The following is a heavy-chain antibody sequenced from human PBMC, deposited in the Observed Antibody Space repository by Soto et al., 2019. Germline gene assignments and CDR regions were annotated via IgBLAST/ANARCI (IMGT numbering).Heavy chain of an antibody. V-gene: IGHV3-30-3*01. CDR3: ARGIVGATKSYYFDY. D-gene: IGHD1-26*01. CDR1: GFTLSSYA. Sequence: GGSLRLSCAASGFTLSSYAMHWVRQAPGKGMEWVAVISYDGSNKYYADSVKGRFTISRDNSNNTLYLQMNSLRAEAMAVYYCARGIVGATKSYYFDYWGQGTLVTVSS. CDR2: ISYDGSNK. J-gene: IGHJ4*02.